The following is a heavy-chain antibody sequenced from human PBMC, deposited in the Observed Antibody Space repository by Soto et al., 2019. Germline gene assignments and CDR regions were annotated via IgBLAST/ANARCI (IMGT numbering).Heavy chain of an antibody. Sequence: VQLVQSGAEVKKPGSSVKVSCKASGGTFSSYAISWVRQAPGQGLEWMGGIIPIFGTANYAQKFQGRVTITADESTSTAYMELSSLRSEDTAVHYCARLGTPYYSSSWGNWFDPWGQGTLVTVSS. J-gene: IGHJ5*02. CDR2: IIPIFGTA. V-gene: IGHV1-69*01. CDR1: GGTFSSYA. CDR3: ARLGTPYYSSSWGNWFDP. D-gene: IGHD6-13*01.